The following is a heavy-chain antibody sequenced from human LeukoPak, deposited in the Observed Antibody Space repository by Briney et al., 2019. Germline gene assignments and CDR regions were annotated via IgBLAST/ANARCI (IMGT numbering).Heavy chain of an antibody. Sequence: PGGPLRLSCAASGFTFSSYAMSWVRQAPGKGLEWVSAISGSGGSTYYADSVKGRFTISRDNSKNTLYLQMNSLRAEDTAVYYCAKDRRIAVAGTTFDYWGQGTLVTVSS. J-gene: IGHJ4*02. D-gene: IGHD6-19*01. V-gene: IGHV3-23*01. CDR3: AKDRRIAVAGTTFDY. CDR1: GFTFSSYA. CDR2: ISGSGGST.